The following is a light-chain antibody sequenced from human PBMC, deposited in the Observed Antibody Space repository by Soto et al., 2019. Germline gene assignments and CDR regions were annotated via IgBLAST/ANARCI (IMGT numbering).Light chain of an antibody. V-gene: IGKV1-5*01. CDR2: DAS. CDR1: QSISNR. CDR3: QQYNSYSRT. J-gene: IGKJ1*01. Sequence: DIQMTQSPSTLSASVGDRVTITCRASQSISNRLAWYQQKPGKAPKVVIYDASSLESGVPSRFSGSGSGTEFTLTISSLQPDDFATYYCQQYNSYSRTFGQGTKVDIK.